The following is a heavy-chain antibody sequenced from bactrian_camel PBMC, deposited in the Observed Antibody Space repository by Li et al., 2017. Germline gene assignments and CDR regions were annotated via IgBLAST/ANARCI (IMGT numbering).Heavy chain of an antibody. CDR3: AAVPRGYGTWGTTEVNY. CDR2: MDSDGST. D-gene: IGHD5*01. Sequence: HVQLVESGGGSVQAGGSLRLSCSASTATYRSFTMGWFRQAPGKEREGVAAMDSDGSTYYADSVKGRFTISQDIAKRSLDLQMNSLKPEDTAMYYCAAVPRGYGTWGTTEVNYWGQGTQVT. J-gene: IGHJ4*01. V-gene: IGHV3S55*01. CDR1: TATYRSFT.